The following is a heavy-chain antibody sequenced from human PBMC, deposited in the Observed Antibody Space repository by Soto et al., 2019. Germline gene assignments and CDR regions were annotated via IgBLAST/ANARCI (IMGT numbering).Heavy chain of an antibody. J-gene: IGHJ6*02. Sequence: ASVKVSCKASGYTFTSYGISWVRQAPGQGLEWMGWISAYNGNTNYAQKLQGRVTTTTDTSTSTAYMELRSLRSDDTAVYYCAREVLRYFDWLLYHGMDVWGQGTTVTVSS. CDR2: ISAYNGNT. D-gene: IGHD3-9*01. V-gene: IGHV1-18*01. CDR3: AREVLRYFDWLLYHGMDV. CDR1: GYTFTSYG.